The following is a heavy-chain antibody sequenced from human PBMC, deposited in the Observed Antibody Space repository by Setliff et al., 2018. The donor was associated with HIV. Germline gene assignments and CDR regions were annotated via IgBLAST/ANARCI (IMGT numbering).Heavy chain of an antibody. V-gene: IGHV3-23*03. Sequence: GGSLRLSCAASGFTFSSYAMSWVRQAPGKGLEWVSVIYSGGSSTYYADSVKGRFTVSRDNAKNSLYLQMNSLRAEDTAVYYCARAPAAAVFGAWGQGTLVTVSS. CDR1: GFTFSSYA. CDR2: IYSGGSST. J-gene: IGHJ5*02. CDR3: ARAPAAAVFGA. D-gene: IGHD6-13*01.